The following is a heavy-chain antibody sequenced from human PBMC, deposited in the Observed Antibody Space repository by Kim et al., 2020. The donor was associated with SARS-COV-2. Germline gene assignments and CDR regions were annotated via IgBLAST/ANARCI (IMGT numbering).Heavy chain of an antibody. D-gene: IGHD2-15*01. CDR3: ARDGSPGYCSGGSCYLYYYYYMDV. J-gene: IGHJ6*03. CDR2: INTNTGNP. Sequence: ASVKVSCKASGYTFTSYAMNWVRQAPGQGLEWMGWINTNTGNPTYAQGFTGRVVFSLDTSVSTAYLQISSLKAEDTAVYYCARDGSPGYCSGGSCYLYYYYYMDVWGKGTTVTVSS. CDR1: GYTFTSYA. V-gene: IGHV7-4-1*02.